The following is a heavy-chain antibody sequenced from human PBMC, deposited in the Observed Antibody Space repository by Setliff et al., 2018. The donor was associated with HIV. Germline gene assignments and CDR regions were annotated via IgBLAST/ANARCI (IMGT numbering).Heavy chain of an antibody. Sequence: LSLTCTVAGGSISSGSYYWSWIRQPAGKGLEWIGRIYTSGSTNYNPSLKSRVTISVDTSKNQFSLKLSSVTAADTAVYYCARDCGGDCFSGVAGPNYYYGMDVWGQGTTVTVSS. CDR3: ARDCGGDCFSGVAGPNYYYGMDV. CDR2: IYTSGST. V-gene: IGHV4-61*02. D-gene: IGHD2-21*02. J-gene: IGHJ6*02. CDR1: GGSISSGSYY.